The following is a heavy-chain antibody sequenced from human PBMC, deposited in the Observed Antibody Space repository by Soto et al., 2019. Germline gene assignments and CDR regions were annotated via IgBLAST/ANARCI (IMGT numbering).Heavy chain of an antibody. J-gene: IGHJ4*02. CDR1: GFTFSSYG. CDR3: AKMPPTYYDILTGPFDY. CDR2: ISYDGSNK. V-gene: IGHV3-30*18. Sequence: PGGSLRLSCAASGFTFSSYGMHWVRQAPGKGLEWVAVISYDGSNKYYADSVKGRFTISRDNSKNTLYLQMNSLRAEDTAVYYCAKMPPTYYDILTGPFDYWGQGTLVTVSS. D-gene: IGHD3-9*01.